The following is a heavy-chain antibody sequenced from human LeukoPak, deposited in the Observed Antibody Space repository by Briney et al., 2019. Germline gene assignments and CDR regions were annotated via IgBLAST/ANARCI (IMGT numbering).Heavy chain of an antibody. Sequence: PSETLSLTCTVSGGPISSYYWSWLRQPPGGGLVGIGCIYYSGSTNYNPSLKRRVTISVDTSKNQFSLKLSSVTAADTAVYYCAGSSGSNWFDPWGQGTLVTVSS. CDR1: GGPISSYY. CDR2: IYYSGST. CDR3: AGSSGSNWFDP. J-gene: IGHJ5*02. V-gene: IGHV4-59*01. D-gene: IGHD6-6*01.